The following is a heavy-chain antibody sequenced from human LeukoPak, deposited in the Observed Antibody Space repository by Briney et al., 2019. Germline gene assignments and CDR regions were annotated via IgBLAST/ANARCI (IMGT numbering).Heavy chain of an antibody. V-gene: IGHV1-8*01. J-gene: IGHJ4*02. CDR1: GYTFTSYD. CDR2: MNPNSGNT. Sequence: ASVKVSCKASGYTFTSYDINWVRQATGQGLEWMGWMNPNSGNTGYAQKFQGRVTMTRNTSISTAYMELSSLRSEDTAVYYCAKWGGGYCSSTSCFYYFDYWGQGTLVTVSS. CDR3: AKWGGGYCSSTSCFYYFDY. D-gene: IGHD2-2*01.